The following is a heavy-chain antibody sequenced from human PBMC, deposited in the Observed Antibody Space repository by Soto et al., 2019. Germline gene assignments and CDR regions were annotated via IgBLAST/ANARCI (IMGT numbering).Heavy chain of an antibody. Sequence: PGGSLRLSCVASGFTFTNYAMSWVLQAPGKGLEWVSSISGSGDTTYYADSVKGRFTISRDNSINTLYLQMNTLRAEDAAVFYCAKDFRGTSYPTYYFDYWGQGALVTVSS. J-gene: IGHJ4*02. CDR2: ISGSGDTT. D-gene: IGHD1-1*01. V-gene: IGHV3-23*01. CDR3: AKDFRGTSYPTYYFDY. CDR1: GFTFTNYA.